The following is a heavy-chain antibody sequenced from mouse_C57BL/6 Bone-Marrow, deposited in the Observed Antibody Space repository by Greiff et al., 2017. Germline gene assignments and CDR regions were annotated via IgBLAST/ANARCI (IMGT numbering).Heavy chain of an antibody. Sequence: ESGPGLVKPSQSLSLTCSVTGYSITSGYYWNWIRQFPGNKLEWMGYISYDGSNNYNPSLKNRISITRDTSKNQFFLKLNSVTTEDTATYYCARPGYYAWFAYWGQGTLVTVSA. D-gene: IGHD2-3*01. J-gene: IGHJ3*01. CDR2: ISYDGSN. V-gene: IGHV3-6*01. CDR1: GYSITSGYY. CDR3: ARPGYYAWFAY.